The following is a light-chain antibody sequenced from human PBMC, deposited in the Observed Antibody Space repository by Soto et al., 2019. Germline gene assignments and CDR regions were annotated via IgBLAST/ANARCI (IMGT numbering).Light chain of an antibody. CDR3: SSYTSSSTL. Sequence: QSALTQPASVSGSPGQSITISCTGPSSDVGAYNYVSWYQQHPGKAPKLMIYDVSNRPSGVSNRFSGSKSGNTASLTISGLQAEDEADYYCSSYTSSSTLFGGGTKLTVL. V-gene: IGLV2-14*01. CDR2: DVS. J-gene: IGLJ2*01. CDR1: SSDVGAYNY.